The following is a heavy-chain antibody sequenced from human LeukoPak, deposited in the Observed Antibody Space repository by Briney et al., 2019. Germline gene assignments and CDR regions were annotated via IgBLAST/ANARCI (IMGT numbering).Heavy chain of an antibody. CDR3: AREGQWLASDY. J-gene: IGHJ4*02. Sequence: GGSLRLSCVASGFTFSSYEVNWVRQGPGKGLVWVSRINRDGSSTSYADSVKGRFTISRDNAKDTLYLQMNSLRAEDTAVYYCAREGQWLASDYWGQGTLVTVSS. D-gene: IGHD6-19*01. CDR1: GFTFSSYE. V-gene: IGHV3-74*01. CDR2: INRDGSST.